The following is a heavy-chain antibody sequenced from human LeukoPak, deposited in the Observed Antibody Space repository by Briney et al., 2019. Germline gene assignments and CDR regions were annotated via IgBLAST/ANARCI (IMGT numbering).Heavy chain of an antibody. CDR3: ARDLIGSGSYYQNWFDP. CDR2: ISAYNGNT. J-gene: IGHJ5*02. CDR1: GYTFTSYG. D-gene: IGHD3-10*01. Sequence: ASVKVSCKASGYTFTSYGISWVRQAPGQGLEWMGWISAYNGNTNYAQKLQGRVTMTTDTSTSTAYMELRSLRSDDTAVYYCARDLIGSGSYYQNWFDPWGQGTLVTVSS. V-gene: IGHV1-18*04.